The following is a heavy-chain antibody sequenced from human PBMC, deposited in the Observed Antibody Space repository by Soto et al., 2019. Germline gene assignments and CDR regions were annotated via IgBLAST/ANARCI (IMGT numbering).Heavy chain of an antibody. D-gene: IGHD2-2*01. CDR2: IKSKTVGETT. Sequence: GGSLRLSCAGSGIDFSSACRNLIRPTPGKGLEWVGRIKSKTVGETTDYSAPVKGRFALSRDDSKNTVSLQMNSLKSEDTAIYYGTTDNCRSSTCYLNFWGQGALVTVSS. J-gene: IGHJ4*02. V-gene: IGHV3-15*07. CDR1: GIDFSSAC. CDR3: TTDNCRSSTCYLNF.